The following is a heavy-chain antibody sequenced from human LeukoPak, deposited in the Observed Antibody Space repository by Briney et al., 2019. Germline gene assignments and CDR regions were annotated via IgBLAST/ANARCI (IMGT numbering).Heavy chain of an antibody. D-gene: IGHD6-13*01. CDR1: GYTFTGYY. J-gene: IGHJ4*02. Sequence: ASVKVSCKASGYTFTGYYMHWVRQAPGQGLEWMGWINPNSGGTNYAQKFQGRVTMTRDTSISTAYMELSRLRSDDTAVYYCARVAAAGPSSFDCWGQGTLVTVSS. CDR3: ARVAAAGPSSFDC. V-gene: IGHV1-2*02. CDR2: INPNSGGT.